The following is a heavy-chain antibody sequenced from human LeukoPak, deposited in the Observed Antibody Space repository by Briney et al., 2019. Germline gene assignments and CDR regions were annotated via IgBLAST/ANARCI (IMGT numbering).Heavy chain of an antibody. CDR1: GGTFSSYA. CDR2: IIPIFGTA. J-gene: IGHJ3*02. CDR3: ASISGSSGDAFDI. D-gene: IGHD1-26*01. V-gene: IGHV1-69*05. Sequence: SVKVSCKASGGTFSSYAISWVRQAPGQGLEWMGGIIPIFGTANYAQKFQGRVTITTDESTSTAYMELSSPRSEDTAVYYCASISGSSGDAFDIWGQGTMVTVSS.